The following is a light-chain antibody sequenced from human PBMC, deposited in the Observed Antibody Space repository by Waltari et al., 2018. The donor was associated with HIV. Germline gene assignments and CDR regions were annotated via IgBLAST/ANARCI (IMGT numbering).Light chain of an antibody. Sequence: EIVLTQSPGTLSLSPGERATLSCRASQSVTSSYLAWYQQKPGQAPRLLIYGASRRATGVPDRFSGSGSGTDFTLTISTLEPEDFAVYYCQRVANSRVTFGQGTRVEIK. V-gene: IGKV3-20*01. CDR3: QRVANSRVT. CDR1: QSVTSSY. J-gene: IGKJ1*01. CDR2: GAS.